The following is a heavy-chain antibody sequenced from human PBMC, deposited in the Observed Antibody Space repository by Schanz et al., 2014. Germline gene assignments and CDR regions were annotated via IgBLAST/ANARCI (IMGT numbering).Heavy chain of an antibody. CDR2: TRYDGNNK. J-gene: IGHJ6*03. D-gene: IGHD6-19*01. CDR3: ARDHQWLARYYMDV. CDR1: GFTFSRYG. Sequence: QVPLVESGGGVVQPGRSLRLSCAASGFTFSRYGMHWVRQAPGKGLEWVAATRYDGNNKYYVDSVKGLFTISRDNSKNTLYLQMNSLRAEDTAVYYCARDHQWLARYYMDVWGKGTTVTVSS. V-gene: IGHV3-33*01.